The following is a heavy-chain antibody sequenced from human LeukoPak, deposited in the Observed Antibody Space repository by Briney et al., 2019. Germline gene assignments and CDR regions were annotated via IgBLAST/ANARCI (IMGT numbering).Heavy chain of an antibody. J-gene: IGHJ5*02. CDR3: ARDAPVSSLSPWGFDP. D-gene: IGHD6-6*01. Sequence: SETLSLTCTVSGGSISSYYWSWIRQPPGKGLEWIGYIYYSGSTNYNPSLKSRVTISVDTSKNQFSLKLSSVTAADTAVYYCARDAPVSSLSPWGFDPWGQGTLVTVFS. V-gene: IGHV4-59*01. CDR1: GGSISSYY. CDR2: IYYSGST.